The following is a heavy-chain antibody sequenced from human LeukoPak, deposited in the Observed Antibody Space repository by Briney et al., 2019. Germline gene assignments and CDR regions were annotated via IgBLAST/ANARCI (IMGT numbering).Heavy chain of an antibody. CDR3: ARTYYDILTGYNPYFDY. V-gene: IGHV3-21*01. Sequence: GGSLRLSCAASGFTFNTYTMNWVRQAPAKGLEWVSSITASSTAIYSADSVKGRFTSSRDNAENFLYLQMNSLRAEDTAVYYCARTYYDILTGYNPYFDYWGQGILVTVSS. J-gene: IGHJ4*02. CDR1: GFTFNTYT. CDR2: ITASSTAI. D-gene: IGHD3-9*01.